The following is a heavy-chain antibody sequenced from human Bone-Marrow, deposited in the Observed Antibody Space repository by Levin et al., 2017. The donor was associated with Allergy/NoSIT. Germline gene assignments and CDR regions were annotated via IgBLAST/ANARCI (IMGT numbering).Heavy chain of an antibody. J-gene: IGHJ5*02. CDR1: GGSITTSSYY. Sequence: SQTLSLTCTVPGGSITTSSYYWGWIRQPPGKGLEWIGSIYYSGSTYYNPSLKSRVSISVDTSSGHFSLKLNSVTAANTAVYYCMRSQMSRKIGICGDGHLRLDPWGQGTQVTVSA. D-gene: IGHD3-3*01. CDR2: IYYSGST. CDR3: MRSQMSRKIGICGDGHLRLDP. V-gene: IGHV4-39*02.